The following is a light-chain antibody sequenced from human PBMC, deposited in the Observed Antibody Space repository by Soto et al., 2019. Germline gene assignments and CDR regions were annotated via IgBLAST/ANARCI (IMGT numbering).Light chain of an antibody. Sequence: EIVLTQSPATLCLSPGERATLSCRASQSVSNNYLAWYQQKPGQAPRLLIYGASSRASGIPDRFSGRGSRTDFTLTISRVEPEDAAVYYCQQYSRSGTFGQGTKVDIK. CDR2: GAS. CDR3: QQYSRSGT. V-gene: IGKV3-20*01. CDR1: QSVSNNY. J-gene: IGKJ1*01.